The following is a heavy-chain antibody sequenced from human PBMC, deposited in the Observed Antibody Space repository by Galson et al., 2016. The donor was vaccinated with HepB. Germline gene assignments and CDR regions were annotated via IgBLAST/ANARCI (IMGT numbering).Heavy chain of an antibody. D-gene: IGHD2/OR15-2a*01. Sequence: SLRLSCAASGFTFSNYGMHWVRQAPGKGLEWVAADSMDGRRKFYADSVKGRFTISRDNSNNMLFLQISSLRTDDTAIYYCARRHEYCPPVGCSVDYWGQGTLVSVSS. CDR1: GFTFSNYG. J-gene: IGHJ4*02. V-gene: IGHV3-30*03. CDR2: DSMDGRRK. CDR3: ARRHEYCPPVGCSVDY.